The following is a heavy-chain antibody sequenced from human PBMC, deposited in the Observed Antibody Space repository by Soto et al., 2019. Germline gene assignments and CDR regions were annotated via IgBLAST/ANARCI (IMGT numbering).Heavy chain of an antibody. CDR2: IYHSGST. Sequence: QVQLQESGPGLVKPSGTLSLTCAVSGGSISSSNWWSWVRPPPGKGLEWIGEIYHSGSTNYNPSLKRRGTISVDKSKNQFSLKLSAVTAAYTAVYYCARGGSHDGYFDYWCQGTLVTVSS. CDR1: GGSISSSNW. J-gene: IGHJ4*02. CDR3: ARGGSHDGYFDY. V-gene: IGHV4-4*02. D-gene: IGHD2-15*01.